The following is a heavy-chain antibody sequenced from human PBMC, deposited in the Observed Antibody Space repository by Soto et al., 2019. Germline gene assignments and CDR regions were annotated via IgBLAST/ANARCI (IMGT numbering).Heavy chain of an antibody. V-gene: IGHV4-4*02. D-gene: IGHD2-15*01. Sequence: QVQLQESGPGLVKPSGTLSLTCAVSGVSIGSHDWWTWVRQPPGKGLEWIGESHQRGNTNYNSSLESRVTISLDKSKNHFSLQLSSVTVADTAVYYCATRDIGRVYWGQGTLVTVSS. CDR2: SHQRGNT. CDR1: GVSIGSHDW. J-gene: IGHJ4*02. CDR3: ATRDIGRVY.